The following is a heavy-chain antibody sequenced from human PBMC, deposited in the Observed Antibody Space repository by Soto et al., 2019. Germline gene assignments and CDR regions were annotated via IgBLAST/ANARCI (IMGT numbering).Heavy chain of an antibody. J-gene: IGHJ6*02. CDR1: GGSISSGDYY. Sequence: PSETLSLTCTVSGGSISSGDYYWSWIRQPPGKGLEWIGYIYYSGSTYYNPSLKSRVTISVDTSKNQFSLKLSSVTAADTAVYYCARGTYDYGDYVAPPNQAPIYYYYYYGMDVWGQGTTVTVSS. V-gene: IGHV4-30-4*01. CDR3: ARGTYDYGDYVAPPNQAPIYYYYYYGMDV. D-gene: IGHD4-17*01. CDR2: IYYSGST.